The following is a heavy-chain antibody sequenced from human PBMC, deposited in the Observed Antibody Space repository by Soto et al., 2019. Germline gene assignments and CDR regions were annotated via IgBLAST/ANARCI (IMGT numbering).Heavy chain of an antibody. Sequence: GGSLRLSCATSGFTFSNAWMTLVRQAPGKGLEWVGRIKRKADGGTTEYAAPVTGRFTISRDDSINTLYLQMNSLKTEDTAVYYCTATLGYWGQGTLVTVSS. CDR3: TATLGY. V-gene: IGHV3-15*01. CDR1: GFTFSNAW. J-gene: IGHJ4*02. CDR2: IKRKADGGTT.